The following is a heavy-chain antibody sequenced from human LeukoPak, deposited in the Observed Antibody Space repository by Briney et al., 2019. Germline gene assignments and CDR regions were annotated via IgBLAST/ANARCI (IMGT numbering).Heavy chain of an antibody. CDR2: ISWNSGSI. V-gene: IGHV3-9*01. Sequence: GRSLRLSCAASGFTFDDYAMHWVRQAPGKGLEWVSGISWNSGSIGYADSVKGRFTISRDNAKNSLYLQMNSLRAEDTAVYYCARGVPAAGYYYYMDVWGKGTTVTVSS. D-gene: IGHD2-2*01. J-gene: IGHJ6*03. CDR1: GFTFDDYA. CDR3: ARGVPAAGYYYYMDV.